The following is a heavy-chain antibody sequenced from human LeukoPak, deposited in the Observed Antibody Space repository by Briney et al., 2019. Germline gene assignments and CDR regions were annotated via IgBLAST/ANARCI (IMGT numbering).Heavy chain of an antibody. CDR1: GFTFSSYS. D-gene: IGHD1-26*01. CDR3: TTDSARARGGSHH. CDR2: ISSSSSYI. Sequence: GGSLRLSCAASGFTFSSYSMNWVRQAPGKGLEWVSSISSSSSYIYYADSVKGRFTISRDNAKNSLYLQMNSLRAEDTAVYYCTTDSARARGGSHHWGQGTLVTVSS. J-gene: IGHJ5*02. V-gene: IGHV3-21*03.